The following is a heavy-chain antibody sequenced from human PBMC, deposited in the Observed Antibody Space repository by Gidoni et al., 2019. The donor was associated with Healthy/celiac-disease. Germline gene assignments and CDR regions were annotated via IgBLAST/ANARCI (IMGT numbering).Heavy chain of an antibody. V-gene: IGHV4-61*01. J-gene: IGHJ4*02. Sequence: QVQLQESGPGLVKPSETLCHTCTVSAGPVRSGSYSWSWSRQPPGKGLEWIGYIYYSGSTNYNPSLKSRVTISVDTSKNQFSLKLSSGTAADTAVDYCARSVFSWSAGGVGYWGQGTLVTVSS. D-gene: IGHD1-26*01. CDR1: AGPVRSGSYS. CDR2: IYYSGST. CDR3: ARSVFSWSAGGVGY.